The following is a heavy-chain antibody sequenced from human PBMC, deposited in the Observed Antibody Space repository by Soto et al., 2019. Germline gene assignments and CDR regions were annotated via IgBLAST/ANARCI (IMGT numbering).Heavy chain of an antibody. V-gene: IGHV4-39*01. Sequence: QLQLQESGPGLVKPSETLSLTCTVSGGSISSSSYYWGWIRQPPGKGLEWIGSIYYSGSTYYNPSLKSPVTISVDTSKNQFSLKLSSVTAADTAVYYCARLSSINWFDPWGQGTLVTVSS. CDR1: GGSISSSSYY. CDR3: ARLSSINWFDP. D-gene: IGHD6-6*01. CDR2: IYYSGST. J-gene: IGHJ5*02.